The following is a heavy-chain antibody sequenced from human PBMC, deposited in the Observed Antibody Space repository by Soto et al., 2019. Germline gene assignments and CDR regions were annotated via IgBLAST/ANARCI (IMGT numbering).Heavy chain of an antibody. CDR2: IKSKTDGGTA. D-gene: IGHD2-2*01. CDR1: GFTFSNAW. CDR3: TTDGFQVGYGMDV. Sequence: GGSLRLSCAASGFTFSNAWMNWVRQAPGKGLEWVGRIKSKTDGGTADYAAPVKGRFTISRDDAKNTLYLQMNSLKTEDTAVYYCTTDGFQVGYGMDVWGQGTTVTVS. J-gene: IGHJ6*02. V-gene: IGHV3-15*07.